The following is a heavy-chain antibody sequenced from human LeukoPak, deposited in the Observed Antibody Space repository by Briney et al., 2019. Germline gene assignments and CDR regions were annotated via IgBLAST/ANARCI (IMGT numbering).Heavy chain of an antibody. CDR1: GFTFSSYG. J-gene: IGHJ4*02. D-gene: IGHD3-10*01. Sequence: GGSLRLSCAASGFTFSSYGMHWVRQAPGKGLEWVAFIRYDGSNKYYADSVKGRFTISRDNSKNTLYLQMNSLRAEDTAVYYCAEDYGYYYGSGSYTGDWGQGTLVTVSS. CDR2: IRYDGSNK. CDR3: AEDYGYYYGSGSYTGD. V-gene: IGHV3-30*02.